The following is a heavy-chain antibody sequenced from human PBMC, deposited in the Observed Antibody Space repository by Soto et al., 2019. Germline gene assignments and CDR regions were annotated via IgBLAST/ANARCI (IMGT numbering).Heavy chain of an antibody. V-gene: IGHV4-38-2*01. CDR3: ASQRGSLLWFGEFNWFDP. Sequence: SETLSLTCAVSGYSISRGYYWGWIRQPQGKGLEWIGSIYHSGSTYYNPSLKSRVTISVDTSKNQFSLKLSSVTAADTAVYYCASQRGSLLWFGEFNWFDPWGQGTLVTVSS. CDR2: IYHSGST. J-gene: IGHJ5*02. CDR1: GYSISRGYY. D-gene: IGHD3-10*01.